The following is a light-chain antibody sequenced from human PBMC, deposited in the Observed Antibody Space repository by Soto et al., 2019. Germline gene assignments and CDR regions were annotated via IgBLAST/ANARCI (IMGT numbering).Light chain of an antibody. Sequence: DIQLTQSPSTLSASVGDRGTITCRASQSIDSWLAWYQKKPGQAPKLLIHKASTLESEVPSRFSAIGSGTQFTLTISSLQPDDFATYYCQQYHSSSTFGPGTKVDIK. J-gene: IGKJ3*01. CDR1: QSIDSW. V-gene: IGKV1-5*03. CDR3: QQYHSSST. CDR2: KAS.